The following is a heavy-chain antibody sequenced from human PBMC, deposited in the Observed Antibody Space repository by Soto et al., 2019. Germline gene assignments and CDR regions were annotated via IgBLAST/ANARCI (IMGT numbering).Heavy chain of an antibody. CDR1: AYRFTSYD. Sequence: GASVKVTCTAAAYRFTSYDINWVRQATGQDFEWMGWMNPNNGNTAYAQKFQGRVTMTRDTSKSTAFMELSSLTSEDTAVYYCARGPRNWGVDYWGQGTLVTVS. CDR2: MNPNNGNT. V-gene: IGHV1-8*01. D-gene: IGHD7-27*01. CDR3: ARGPRNWGVDY. J-gene: IGHJ4*02.